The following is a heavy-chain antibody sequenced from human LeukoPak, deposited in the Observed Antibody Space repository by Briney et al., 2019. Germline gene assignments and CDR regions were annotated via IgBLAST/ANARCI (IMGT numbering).Heavy chain of an antibody. CDR2: ISYDGSNK. CDR3: ARVRMGDDFNPFDY. D-gene: IGHD3-16*01. V-gene: IGHV3-30*04. Sequence: GRSLRLSCAASGFTFSSYAMHWVRQAPGKGLEWVAVISYDGSNKYYADSVKGRFTISRDNAKNTVYLQMNSLRAEDTAVYYCARVRMGDDFNPFDYWGQGTLVTVSS. CDR1: GFTFSSYA. J-gene: IGHJ4*02.